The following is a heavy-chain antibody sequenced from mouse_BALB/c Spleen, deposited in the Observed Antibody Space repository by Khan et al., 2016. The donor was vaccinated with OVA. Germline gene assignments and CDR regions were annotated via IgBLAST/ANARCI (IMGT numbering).Heavy chain of an antibody. Sequence: EQLQQSGAELVKAGATVKLSCTGSGPNIKDTYMHWLKQWPEQGQEWMGRIDPPNGNTKYDPKDQGKATITADTSTNTAYLQLSSLSSGDTAVYYCARMARKWGQGTTLTVSS. V-gene: IGHV14-3*02. J-gene: IGHJ2*01. CDR2: IDPPNGNT. CDR3: ARMARK. CDR1: GPNIKDTY.